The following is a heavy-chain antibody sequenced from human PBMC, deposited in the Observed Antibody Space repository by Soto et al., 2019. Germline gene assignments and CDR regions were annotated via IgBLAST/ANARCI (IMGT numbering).Heavy chain of an antibody. J-gene: IGHJ4*02. CDR2: IYSGGST. CDR1: GFTVSSNY. CDR3: ARDEGVRRSSGWYPLDY. V-gene: IGHV3-66*01. Sequence: EVQLVESGGGLVQPGGSLRLSCAASGFTVSSNYMSWVRQAPGKELEWVSVIYSGGSTYYADSVKGRFTISRDNSKNTLYLQMNSLRAEDTAVYYCARDEGVRRSSGWYPLDYWGQGTLVTVSS. D-gene: IGHD6-19*01.